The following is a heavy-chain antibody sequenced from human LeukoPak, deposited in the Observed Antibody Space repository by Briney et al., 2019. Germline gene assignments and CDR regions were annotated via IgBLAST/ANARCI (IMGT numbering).Heavy chain of an antibody. D-gene: IGHD5-12*01. CDR1: GFTFSSFW. CDR2: ISYDGSNK. CDR3: AKDSGYDGY. V-gene: IGHV3-30*18. J-gene: IGHJ4*02. Sequence: GGSLRLSCAASGFTFSSFWMSWVRQAPGKGLEWVAVISYDGSNKYYADSVKGRFTISRDNSKNTLYLQMNSLRAEDTAVYYCAKDSGYDGYWGQGTLVTVSS.